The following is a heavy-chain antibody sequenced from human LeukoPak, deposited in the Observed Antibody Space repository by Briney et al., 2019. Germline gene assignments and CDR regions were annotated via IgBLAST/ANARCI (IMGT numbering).Heavy chain of an antibody. CDR2: IPFDGSKK. J-gene: IGHJ4*02. CDR1: GFTFSSYA. D-gene: IGHD2-2*01. CDR3: ARDRGGYCTSTSCYGIDY. V-gene: IGHV3-30-3*01. Sequence: GGSLRLSCAASGFTFSSYAIHWVRQAPGKGLEWVAVIPFDGSKKYYADSVKGRFTISRDNSKNTLYLQMNSLRAEDTAVYYCARDRGGYCTSTSCYGIDYWGQGTLVTVSS.